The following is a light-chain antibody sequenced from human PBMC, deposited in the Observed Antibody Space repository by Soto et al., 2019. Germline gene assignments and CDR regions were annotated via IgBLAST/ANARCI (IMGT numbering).Light chain of an antibody. CDR3: SSYAGSNNVV. CDR2: EVY. Sequence: QSVLTQPPSASGSPGQSVTISCTGTSSDIGGYNYVSWYQQHPGKAPKLVIYEVYKWPSGVPDRFSGSKSGNTASLTVSGLQAEDEADYYCSSYAGSNNVVFGGGTKLTVL. CDR1: SSDIGGYNY. J-gene: IGLJ2*01. V-gene: IGLV2-8*01.